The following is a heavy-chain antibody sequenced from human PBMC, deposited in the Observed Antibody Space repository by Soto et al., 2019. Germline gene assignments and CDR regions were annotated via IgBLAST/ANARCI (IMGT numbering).Heavy chain of an antibody. V-gene: IGHV3-23*01. CDR2: FSGRSGDT. Sequence: GGSLRLSCVVSGFSISTHALTWVRQAPGKGLEWVSSFSGRSGDTYYAASVKGRFTISGDSSKNTVILQMNNLRADDTALYYCAADSSDCLNYFDAWGQGTQVTVSS. J-gene: IGHJ4*01. CDR3: AADSSDCLNYFDA. CDR1: GFSISTHA. D-gene: IGHD6-19*01.